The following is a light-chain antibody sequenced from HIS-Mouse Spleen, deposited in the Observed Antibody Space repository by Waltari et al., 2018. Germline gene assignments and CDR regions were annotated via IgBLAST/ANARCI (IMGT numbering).Light chain of an antibody. V-gene: IGLV2-14*01. CDR1: SSDVGGYNY. CDR3: SSYTSSSTWV. CDR2: EVS. Sequence: QSALTQPASVSGSPGQSITISCTGTSSDVGGYNYVSWYQQHQGKAPKLMIYEVSNRPSGVSNRFSGSKSGNTASLTSAGLQAEDEADYYCSSYTSSSTWVFGGGTKLTVL. J-gene: IGLJ3*02.